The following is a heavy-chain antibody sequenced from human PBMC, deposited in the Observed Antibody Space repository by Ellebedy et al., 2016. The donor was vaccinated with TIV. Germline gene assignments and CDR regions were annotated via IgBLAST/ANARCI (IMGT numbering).Heavy chain of an antibody. D-gene: IGHD6-6*01. J-gene: IGHJ5*02. V-gene: IGHV4-30-4*01. CDR1: GGSISSGDHY. CDR2: IYYTGST. CDR3: ARGPRGPYSSSSGDGLDP. Sequence: MPSETLSLTCTVSGGSISSGDHYWSWIRQPPGKGLEWIGYIYYTGSTYWNPPLKSHVTLSGDTSKNQFSLKLSSVTAADTAGYYCARGPRGPYSSSSGDGLDPWGQGTLVTVSS.